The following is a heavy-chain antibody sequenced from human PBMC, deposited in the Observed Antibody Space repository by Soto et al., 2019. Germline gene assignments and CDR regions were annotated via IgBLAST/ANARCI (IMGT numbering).Heavy chain of an antibody. CDR2: IIPIFGTA. Sequence: QVQLVQSGAEVKKPGSSVKVSCKASGGTFSSYAISWVRQAPGQGLEWMGGIIPIFGTANYAQKFQGRVTITADESTRTAYMELSSLRSEDTAVYYCARGIVLVGYYYYYGMDVWGQGTTVTVSS. J-gene: IGHJ6*02. CDR3: ARGIVLVGYYYYYGMDV. V-gene: IGHV1-69*12. CDR1: GGTFSSYA. D-gene: IGHD2-2*01.